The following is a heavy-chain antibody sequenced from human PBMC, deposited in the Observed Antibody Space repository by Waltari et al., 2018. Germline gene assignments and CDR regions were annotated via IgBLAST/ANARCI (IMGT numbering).Heavy chain of an antibody. D-gene: IGHD4-17*01. CDR1: GGSISTNYN. V-gene: IGHV4-39*01. CDR3: GRIAFGDDGGYFQH. Sequence: QLQLQESGPGLVKPSETLSLTCTVSGGSISTNYNWGWIRQPPGKGLEWMGNMQYRGSTFYNPSLKSRVTISLDTSKNQFSLRLSSVGAADTAVYFCGRIAFGDDGGYFQHWGQDTLVTVSS. CDR2: MQYRGST. J-gene: IGHJ1*01.